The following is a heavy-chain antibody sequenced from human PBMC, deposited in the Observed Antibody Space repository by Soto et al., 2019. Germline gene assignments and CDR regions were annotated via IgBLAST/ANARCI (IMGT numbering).Heavy chain of an antibody. D-gene: IGHD2-21*02. J-gene: IGHJ4*02. CDR3: ARDRADCGGDCPTFDY. CDR1: GFTFSSYS. Sequence: GGSLRLSCAASGFTFSSYSMNWVRQAPGKGLEWVSSISSSSSSIYYADSVKGRFTISRDNAKNTLYLQMNSLRDEDTAVYYCARDRADCGGDCPTFDYWGQGTLVTVSS. V-gene: IGHV3-21*01. CDR2: ISSSSSSI.